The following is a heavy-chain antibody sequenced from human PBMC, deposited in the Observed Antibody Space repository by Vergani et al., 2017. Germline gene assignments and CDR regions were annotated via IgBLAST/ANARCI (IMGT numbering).Heavy chain of an antibody. Sequence: QVQLVQSGAEVKKPGASVKVSCKASGYTFTGYYMHWVRQAPGQGLEWMGWINPNSGGTHYAQKCQGRVTMTRDTSISTAYMELSRLRSDDTAVYYCARSHYDILTVSPTTWFDPWGQGTLVTVSS. CDR3: ARSHYDILTVSPTTWFDP. V-gene: IGHV1-2*02. D-gene: IGHD3-9*01. CDR2: INPNSGGT. J-gene: IGHJ5*02. CDR1: GYTFTGYY.